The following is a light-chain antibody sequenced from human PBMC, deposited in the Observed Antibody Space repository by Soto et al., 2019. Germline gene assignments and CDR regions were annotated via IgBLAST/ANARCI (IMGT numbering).Light chain of an antibody. J-gene: IGLJ3*02. V-gene: IGLV1-44*01. Sequence: QAVVTQPPSASGTPGQRVTISCSGSGSNIGSNTVNWYQHLPGTAPKVLINTNDQRPSGVPDRFSGSKSGTSASLAISGLQSDDEADYYCATWDDNLNGPVFGGGTQLTVL. CDR2: TND. CDR3: ATWDDNLNGPV. CDR1: GSNIGSNT.